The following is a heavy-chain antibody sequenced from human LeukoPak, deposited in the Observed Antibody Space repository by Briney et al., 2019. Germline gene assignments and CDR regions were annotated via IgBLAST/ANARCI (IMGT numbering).Heavy chain of an antibody. V-gene: IGHV4-59*01. Sequence: SETLSLTCTVSGGSISSYYWSWIRQPPGKGLEWIGYIYYSGSTNYNPSLKSRVTISVDTSKNQFSLKLSSVTAADTAVYYCARERLERAYYYYSMDVWGKGTTVTVSS. J-gene: IGHJ6*03. CDR3: ARERLERAYYYYSMDV. D-gene: IGHD1-1*01. CDR2: IYYSGST. CDR1: GGSISSYY.